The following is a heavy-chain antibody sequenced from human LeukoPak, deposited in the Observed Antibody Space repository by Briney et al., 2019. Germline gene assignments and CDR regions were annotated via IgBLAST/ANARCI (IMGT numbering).Heavy chain of an antibody. V-gene: IGHV4-59*01. CDR3: ARGVWDIVVVPAAIIWFDP. D-gene: IGHD2-2*01. J-gene: IGHJ5*02. CDR1: GGSISSFY. CDR2: IYYSGST. Sequence: SETLSLTCTVSGGSISSFYWSWIRQPPGKGLEWIGYIYYSGSTNYNPSLKSRVTISVDTSKNQFSLKLSSVTAADTAVYYCARGVWDIVVVPAAIIWFDPWGQGTLVTVSS.